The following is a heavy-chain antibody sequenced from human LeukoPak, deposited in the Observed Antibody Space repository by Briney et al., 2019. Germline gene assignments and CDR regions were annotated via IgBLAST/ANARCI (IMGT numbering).Heavy chain of an antibody. V-gene: IGHV3-23*01. CDR2: ISDSGGSA. D-gene: IGHD6-25*01. CDR1: GFTFNTYA. J-gene: IGHJ4*02. Sequence: GGSLRLSCAASGFTFNTYAMSWVRQAPGKGPEWVSAISDSGGSAYYADSVKGRFTISRDNSKNTLYLQMNSLRAEDTAVYYCSRAQSGSGLGYWGQGTLVTVSS. CDR3: SRAQSGSGLGY.